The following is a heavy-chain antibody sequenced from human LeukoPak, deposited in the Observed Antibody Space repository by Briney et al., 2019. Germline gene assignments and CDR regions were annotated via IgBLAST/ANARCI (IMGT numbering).Heavy chain of an antibody. J-gene: IGHJ4*02. CDR2: ISGSGGST. CDR3: AREGGGAYYYDSSGYYPYYFDY. D-gene: IGHD3-22*01. Sequence: GGSLRLSCAASGFTFSSYAMSWVRQAPGKGLEWVSAISGSGGSTYYADSVKGRFTISRDNSKNTLYLQINSLRAEDTAVYYCAREGGGAYYYDSSGYYPYYFDYWGQGTLVTVSS. V-gene: IGHV3-23*01. CDR1: GFTFSSYA.